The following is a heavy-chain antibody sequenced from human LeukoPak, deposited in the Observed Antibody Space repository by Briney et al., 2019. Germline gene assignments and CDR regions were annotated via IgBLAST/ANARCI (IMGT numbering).Heavy chain of an antibody. V-gene: IGHV1-69*06. J-gene: IGHJ4*02. D-gene: IGHD6-13*01. Sequence: ASVKVSCKASGGTFSSYAISWVRQAPGQGLEWMGGIIPIFGTANYAQKFQGRVTITADKSTSTAYMELSSLRSEDTAVYYCARGEAAASFDYWGQGTLVTVSS. CDR1: GGTFSSYA. CDR3: ARGEAAASFDY. CDR2: IIPIFGTA.